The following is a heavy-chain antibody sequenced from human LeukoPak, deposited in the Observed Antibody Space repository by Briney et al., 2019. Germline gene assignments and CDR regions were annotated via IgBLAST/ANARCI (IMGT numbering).Heavy chain of an antibody. D-gene: IGHD3-22*01. J-gene: IGHJ6*02. CDR1: GGSISSYY. CDR2: IYYSGST. CDR3: ARDLLDYDSSGYSLWYYGMDV. Sequence: SETLSLTCTVSGGSISSYYWSWIRQPPGKGLEWIGYIYYSGSTNYNPSLKSRVTISVDTSKNQFSLKLSSVTAAATAVYYCARDLLDYDSSGYSLWYYGMDVWGQGTTVTVSS. V-gene: IGHV4-59*01.